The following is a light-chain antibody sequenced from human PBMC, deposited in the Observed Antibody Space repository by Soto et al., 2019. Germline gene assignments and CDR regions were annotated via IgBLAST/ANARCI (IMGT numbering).Light chain of an antibody. Sequence: DIQMTQSPSTLSASVGDRVTITCRASQSISTWLAWYQQKPGKASKLLIYDASSLESGVPSRFSGSVSGTEFTLTISSLQPDDFATYYCQQYKSYSTFGQGTKVDIK. V-gene: IGKV1-5*01. CDR3: QQYKSYST. J-gene: IGKJ1*01. CDR1: QSISTW. CDR2: DAS.